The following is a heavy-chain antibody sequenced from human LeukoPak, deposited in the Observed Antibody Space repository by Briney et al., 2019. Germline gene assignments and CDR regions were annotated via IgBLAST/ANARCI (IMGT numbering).Heavy chain of an antibody. CDR2: IKPSNAKT. J-gene: IGHJ1*01. D-gene: IGHD4-11*01. CDR3: ARDKAVTTEVTQYFQH. V-gene: IGHV1-8*01. CDR1: GYTFTSYD. Sequence: ASVKVSCKASGYTFTSYDINWVRQAPGQGLEWMGYIKPSNAKTGYAQKFQGRVTVTSDISIRTVYMELSSLTSDDTAVYYCARDKAVTTEVTQYFQHWGQGTLVTVSS.